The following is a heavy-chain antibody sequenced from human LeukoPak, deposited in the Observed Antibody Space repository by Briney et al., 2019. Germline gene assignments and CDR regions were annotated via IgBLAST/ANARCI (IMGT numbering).Heavy chain of an antibody. CDR2: ISGSGGST. D-gene: IGHD2-2*01. V-gene: IGHV3-23*01. Sequence: PGGSLRLSCAASGFTFSSYSMNWVRQAPGKGLEWVSAISGSGGSTYYADSVKGRFTISRDNSKNTLYLQMNSLRAEDTAVYYCHRYCSSTSCYHWVYWGQGTLVTVSS. J-gene: IGHJ4*02. CDR1: GFTFSSYS. CDR3: HRYCSSTSCYHWVY.